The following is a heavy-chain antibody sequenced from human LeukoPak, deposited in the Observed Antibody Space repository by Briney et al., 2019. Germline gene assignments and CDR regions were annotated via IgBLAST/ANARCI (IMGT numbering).Heavy chain of an antibody. D-gene: IGHD2-2*02. J-gene: IGHJ4*02. CDR1: GGSISSYY. Sequence: ASETLSLTCTVSGGSISSYYWSWIRQPPGKGLEWIGYIYYSGSTNYNPSLKSRVTISVDTSKNQFSLKLSSVTAADTAVYYRARESTVVPAAIDYWGQGTLVTVSS. V-gene: IGHV4-59*01. CDR3: ARESTVVPAAIDY. CDR2: IYYSGST.